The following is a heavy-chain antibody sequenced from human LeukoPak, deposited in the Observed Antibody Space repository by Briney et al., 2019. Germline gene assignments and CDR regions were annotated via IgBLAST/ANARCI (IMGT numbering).Heavy chain of an antibody. D-gene: IGHD6-6*01. Sequence: VASVKVSCKASGYTFTSYDIDWVRQATGQGLEWMGWMNPNSGNTGYAQKFQGRVTMTRNTSISTAYMELSSLTSDDTAIYYCARGGSSSYQVAYYYYYKDVWGKGTTVTVSS. CDR2: MNPNSGNT. V-gene: IGHV1-8*01. CDR3: ARGGSSSYQVAYYYYYKDV. CDR1: GYTFTSYD. J-gene: IGHJ6*03.